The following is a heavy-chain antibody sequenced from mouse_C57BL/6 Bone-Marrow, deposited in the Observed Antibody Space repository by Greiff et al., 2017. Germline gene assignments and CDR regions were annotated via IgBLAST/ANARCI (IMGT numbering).Heavy chain of an antibody. CDR2: IYPGSGNT. CDR1: GYTFTDYY. J-gene: IGHJ4*01. D-gene: IGHD3-2*02. V-gene: IGHV1-76*01. Sequence: QVQLQQSGAELVRPGASVKLSCKASGYTFTDYYINWVKQRPGQGLEWIARIYPGSGNTYYNEKFKGKATLTAEKSSSTAYMQLSSLTSEDSADYFGERGRQLRFYYAMDYWGQGTSVTVSS. CDR3: ERGRQLRFYYAMDY.